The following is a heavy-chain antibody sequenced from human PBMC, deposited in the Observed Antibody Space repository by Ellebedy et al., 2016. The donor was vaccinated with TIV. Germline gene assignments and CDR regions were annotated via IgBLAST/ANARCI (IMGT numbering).Heavy chain of an antibody. CDR1: GGSMRTYY. V-gene: IGHV4-59*01. CDR3: ARANRVRGVALFDY. Sequence: MPSETLSLTCTVSGGSMRTYYWSWIRQPPGKGLEYIGYIYYAGSTNYNPPLQTRVSISLDTSNNQVSLKLHSVTAADTAVYYCARANRVRGVALFDYWGQGTLARISS. D-gene: IGHD3-10*01. J-gene: IGHJ4*02. CDR2: IYYAGST.